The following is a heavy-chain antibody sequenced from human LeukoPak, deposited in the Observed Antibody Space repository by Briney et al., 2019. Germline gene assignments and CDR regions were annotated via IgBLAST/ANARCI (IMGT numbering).Heavy chain of an antibody. J-gene: IGHJ4*02. CDR1: GGSFSGYY. Sequence: PSETLSLTCAVYGGSFSGYYWSWIRQPPGKGLEWIGDINHSGSTNYNPSLKSRVTISVDTSKNQFSLKLSSVTAADTAVYYCARGRGSSGWYNDYWGQGTLVTVSS. CDR2: INHSGST. V-gene: IGHV4-34*01. D-gene: IGHD6-19*01. CDR3: ARGRGSSGWYNDY.